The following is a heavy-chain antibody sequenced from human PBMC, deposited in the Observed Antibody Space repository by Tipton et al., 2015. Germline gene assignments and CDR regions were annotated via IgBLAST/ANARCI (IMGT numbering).Heavy chain of an antibody. CDR1: GFNLSAYA. CDR3: ARDRGAVYGSGGYDAFDF. J-gene: IGHJ3*01. D-gene: IGHD3-10*01. Sequence: SLRLSCAASGFNLSAYAILWVRQGPGTGLEWVSVIYSDGRTNYADSVKGRFTISRDNSKNTLYLHMNSLRAEDTAVYYCARDRGAVYGSGGYDAFDFWGQGTLATVSS. V-gene: IGHV3-66*01. CDR2: IYSDGRT.